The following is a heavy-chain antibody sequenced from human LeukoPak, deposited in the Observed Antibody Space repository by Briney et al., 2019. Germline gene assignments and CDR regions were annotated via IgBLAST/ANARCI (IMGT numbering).Heavy chain of an antibody. CDR3: AKDYDAFDI. CDR2: IWYDGSNK. J-gene: IGHJ3*02. V-gene: IGHV3-33*06. Sequence: GGSLRLSCAASGFTFSSYGMHWVRQAPGKGPEWVAVIWYDGSNKYYADSVKGRFTISRDNSKNTLYLQMNSLRAEDTAVYYCAKDYDAFDIWGQGTMVTVSS. CDR1: GFTFSSYG.